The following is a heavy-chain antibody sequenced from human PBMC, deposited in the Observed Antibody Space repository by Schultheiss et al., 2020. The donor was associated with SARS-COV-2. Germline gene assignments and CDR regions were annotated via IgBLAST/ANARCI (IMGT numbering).Heavy chain of an antibody. V-gene: IGHV3-23*01. D-gene: IGHD6-13*01. CDR2: MSGSGGST. CDR3: VIAAAGTPPDY. J-gene: IGHJ4*02. CDR1: GFTFSSYA. Sequence: GGSLRLSCAASGFTFSSYAMSWVRQAPGKGLEWVSGMSGSGGSTYYADSVKGRFTISRDNSKNTLYLQMSSLRAEDTAVYYCVIAAAGTPPDYWGQGTLVTVSS.